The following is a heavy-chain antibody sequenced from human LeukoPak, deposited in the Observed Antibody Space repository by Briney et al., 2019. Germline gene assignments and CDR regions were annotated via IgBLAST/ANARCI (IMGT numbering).Heavy chain of an antibody. V-gene: IGHV3-74*01. CDR1: GFTFNNYW. Sequence: GGSLRLSCAASGFTFNNYWMHWVRQAPGKGLVCVSRINGDGRTTIYADSVKGRFTISRDNAKNTLYLQMNSLRVEDTAVYYCARDPISSAWDGNFDFWGQGTLVTVSS. CDR2: INGDGRTT. CDR3: ARDPISSAWDGNFDF. J-gene: IGHJ4*02. D-gene: IGHD6-19*01.